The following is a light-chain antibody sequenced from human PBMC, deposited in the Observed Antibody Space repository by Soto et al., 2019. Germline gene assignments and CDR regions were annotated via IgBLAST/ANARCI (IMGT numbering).Light chain of an antibody. J-gene: IGKJ5*01. CDR2: GAS. CDR1: ESVSRN. CDR3: QQYNSWPPIT. Sequence: EVVMTQSPATLSVSPGERATLSCRASESVSRNLAWYQQKPGQAPRLLIYGASTRATGIPDRFSGGGSGTEFTLTISSLQSEDFVVYYCQQYNSWPPITFGQGTRLEMK. V-gene: IGKV3-15*01.